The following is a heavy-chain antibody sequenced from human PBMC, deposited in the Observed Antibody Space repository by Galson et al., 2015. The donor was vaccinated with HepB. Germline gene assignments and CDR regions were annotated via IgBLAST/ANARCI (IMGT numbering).Heavy chain of an antibody. CDR3: TTGLSSGWYSLYYYGMDV. CDR2: IKSKTDGGTT. D-gene: IGHD6-19*01. CDR1: GFTFSNAW. Sequence: SLRLSCAASGFTFSNAWMSWVRQAPGKGLEWVSRIKSKTDGGTTDYAAPVKGRFTISRDDSKNTLYLQMNSLKTEDTAVYYCTTGLSSGWYSLYYYGMDVWGQGTTVTVSS. J-gene: IGHJ6*02. V-gene: IGHV3-15*01.